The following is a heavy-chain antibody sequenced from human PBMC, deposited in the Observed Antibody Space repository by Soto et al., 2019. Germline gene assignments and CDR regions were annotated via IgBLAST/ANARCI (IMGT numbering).Heavy chain of an antibody. D-gene: IGHD2-2*01. CDR2: IWYDGSNK. CDR1: GFTFSSYG. CDR3: ARSSAAAIGGDY. J-gene: IGHJ4*02. Sequence: GGSLRLSCAASGFTFSSYGMHWVRQAPGKGLEWVAVIWYDGSNKYYADSVKGRFTISRDNSKNTLYLQMNSLRAEDTAVYYCARSSAAAIGGDYWGQGTLVTVSS. V-gene: IGHV3-33*01.